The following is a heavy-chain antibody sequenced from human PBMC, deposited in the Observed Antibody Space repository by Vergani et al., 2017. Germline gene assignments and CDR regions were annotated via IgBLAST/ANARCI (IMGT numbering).Heavy chain of an antibody. CDR1: GFTFSSYS. J-gene: IGHJ3*02. V-gene: IGHV3-21*04. Sequence: EVQLVESGGGLVKPGGSLRLSCAASGFTFSSYSMNWVRQAPGKGLEWVSSISSSSSYIYYADSVKGRFTISRDNAKNSLYLQMNSLRAEDTAVYYCAREPLSHVVVTVSRNAFDIWGQGTMVTVSS. CDR3: AREPLSHVVVTVSRNAFDI. CDR2: ISSSSSYI. D-gene: IGHD2-21*02.